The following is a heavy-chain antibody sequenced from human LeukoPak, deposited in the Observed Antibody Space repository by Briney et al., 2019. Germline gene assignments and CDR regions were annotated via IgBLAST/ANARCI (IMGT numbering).Heavy chain of an antibody. V-gene: IGHV1-18*01. J-gene: IGHJ5*02. CDR1: GYTFTSYG. CDR2: ISAYNGNT. D-gene: IGHD3-10*01. Sequence: GASVKVSCKAFGYTFTSYGISWVRQAPGQGLEWMGWISAYNGNTNYAQKLQGRVTMTTDTSTSTAYMELRSLRSDDTAVYYCARGKNYYGSGSYYTLYIWFDPWGQGTLVTVSS. CDR3: ARGKNYYGSGSYYTLYIWFDP.